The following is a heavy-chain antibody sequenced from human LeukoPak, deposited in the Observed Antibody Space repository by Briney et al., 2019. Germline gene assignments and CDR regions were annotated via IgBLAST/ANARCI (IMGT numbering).Heavy chain of an antibody. CDR3: ARLRSITGTGLY. Sequence: SETLSLTCTVSGGSISSSSYYWGWIRQPPGKGLEWIGSIYYSGSTYYNPSLKSRVTISVDTSKNQFSLKLSSVTAADTAVYYCARLRSITGTGLYWGQGTLVTVSS. CDR1: GGSISSSSYY. D-gene: IGHD1-7*01. V-gene: IGHV4-39*01. J-gene: IGHJ4*02. CDR2: IYYSGST.